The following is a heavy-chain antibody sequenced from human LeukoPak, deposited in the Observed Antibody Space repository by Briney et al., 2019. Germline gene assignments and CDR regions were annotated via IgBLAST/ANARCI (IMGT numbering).Heavy chain of an antibody. CDR3: AKALYSGSYRILDY. V-gene: IGHV3-23*01. D-gene: IGHD1-26*01. J-gene: IGHJ4*02. CDR2: ISGGGAST. Sequence: PGGSLRLSCAASGFIFSDYAMSSVRQAPGRGLEWVSSISGGGASTYYADSVKGRFTISRDKSKNTLYLQMNNLRVEDTAVYYCAKALYSGSYRILDYWGQGTLVTVSS. CDR1: GFIFSDYA.